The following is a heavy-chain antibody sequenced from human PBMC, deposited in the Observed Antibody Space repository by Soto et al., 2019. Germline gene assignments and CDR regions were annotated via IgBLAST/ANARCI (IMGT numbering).Heavy chain of an antibody. D-gene: IGHD6-13*01. V-gene: IGHV1-18*04. Sequence: QVQLVQSGPEVRKPGASGKVSCKSSGYIFSRYGISWVRQAPGQGLEWMAWISGYNGNTKFGERVQGRVNVTTDTSTSTAYMELRSLSSDDTAVYYCAREAAAERNYYGLDVWGQGTTVIVSS. CDR3: AREAAAERNYYGLDV. CDR1: GYIFSRYG. CDR2: ISGYNGNT. J-gene: IGHJ6*02.